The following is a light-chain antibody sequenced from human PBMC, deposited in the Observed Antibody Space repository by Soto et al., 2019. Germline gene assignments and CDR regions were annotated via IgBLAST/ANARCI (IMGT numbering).Light chain of an antibody. CDR2: DAS. Sequence: EIVLTQSPGTLSLSPGERAALSCRASQSVGKNYLAWYRQKPGQAPRLLIHDASTRATGIPDRISGSGSGTDFTLTINRVEPEDFAVYFCQQYATPPITCGGGT. CDR1: QSVGKNY. CDR3: QQYATPPIT. J-gene: IGKJ4*02. V-gene: IGKV3-20*01.